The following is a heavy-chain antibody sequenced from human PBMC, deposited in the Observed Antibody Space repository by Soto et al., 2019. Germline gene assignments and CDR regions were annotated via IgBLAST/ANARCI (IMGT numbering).Heavy chain of an antibody. Sequence: PSETLSLTCTVSGGSISSGDYYWSWIRQPPGKGLEWIGYIYYSGSTYYNPSLKSRVTISVDTSKNQFSLKLSSVTAADTAAYYCARAIYSGGSSAFDYWGQGTLVTVSS. CDR2: IYYSGST. V-gene: IGHV4-30-4*01. CDR3: ARAIYSGGSSAFDY. CDR1: GGSISSGDYY. D-gene: IGHD2-15*01. J-gene: IGHJ4*02.